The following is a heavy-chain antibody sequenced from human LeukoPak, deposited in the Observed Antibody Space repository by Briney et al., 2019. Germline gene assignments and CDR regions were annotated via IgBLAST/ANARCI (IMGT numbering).Heavy chain of an antibody. J-gene: IGHJ3*02. CDR1: GFTFSSYG. CDR2: IRYDGSNK. Sequence: GGSLRLSCAASGFTFSSYGMHWVRQAPGKGLEWVAFIRYDGSNKYYADSVKGRFTISRDNSKNTLYLQMNSLRAEDTAVYYCAKDYGITMTVVVIREDAFDIWGQGTMVTVSS. CDR3: AKDYGITMTVVVIREDAFDI. D-gene: IGHD3-22*01. V-gene: IGHV3-30*02.